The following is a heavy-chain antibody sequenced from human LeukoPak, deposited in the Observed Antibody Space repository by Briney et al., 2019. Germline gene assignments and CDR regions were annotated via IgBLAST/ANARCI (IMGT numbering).Heavy chain of an antibody. Sequence: PSETLSLTCAVSGGSISSGGYSWSWIRQPPGKGLEWIGYIYHSGSTYYNPSLKSRVTISVDRSKNQFSLKLSSVTAADTAVYYCARVVRGVFDYWGQGTLVTVSS. CDR2: IYHSGST. D-gene: IGHD3-10*01. V-gene: IGHV4-30-2*01. CDR3: ARVVRGVFDY. CDR1: GGSISSGGYS. J-gene: IGHJ4*02.